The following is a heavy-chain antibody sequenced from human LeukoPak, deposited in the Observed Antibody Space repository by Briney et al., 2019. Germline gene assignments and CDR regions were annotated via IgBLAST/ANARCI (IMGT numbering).Heavy chain of an antibody. J-gene: IGHJ4*02. CDR3: ARGGLSIMGY. CDR2: IISAGGT. Sequence: GGSLRLSCAASGFTFSDYYMSWIRQAPGEGLEWVSGIISAGGTYYADSVKGRFTISRDNSKNTLYLQMNSLRAEDTAVYYCARGGLSIMGYWGQGTLVTASS. V-gene: IGHV3-53*01. CDR1: GFTFSDYY. D-gene: IGHD2/OR15-2a*01.